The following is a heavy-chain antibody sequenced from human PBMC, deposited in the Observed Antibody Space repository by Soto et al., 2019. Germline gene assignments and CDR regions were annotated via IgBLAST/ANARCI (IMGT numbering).Heavy chain of an antibody. J-gene: IGHJ6*02. CDR1: GFTFSSYA. D-gene: IGHD3-3*01. CDR2: ISYDGSNK. CDR3: ARDRTTIFGVEGYYGMDV. V-gene: IGHV3-30-3*01. Sequence: GGSLRLSCAASGFTFSSYAMHWVRQAPGKGLEWVAVISYDGSNKYYADSVKGRFTISRDNSKNTLYLQMNSLRAEDTAVYYCARDRTTIFGVEGYYGMDVWGQGTTVTVSS.